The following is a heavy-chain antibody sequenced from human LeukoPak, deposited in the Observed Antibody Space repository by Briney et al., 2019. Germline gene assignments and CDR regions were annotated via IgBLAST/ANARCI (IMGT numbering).Heavy chain of an antibody. CDR3: ARGARLAVAGRRGTNFDY. CDR1: GFTFSSYA. D-gene: IGHD6-19*01. CDR2: ISYDGSNK. V-gene: IGHV3-30-3*01. Sequence: PGGSLRLSCAASGFTFSSYAMHWVRQAPGKGLEWVAVISYDGSNKYYADSVKGRFTISRDNSKNTLYLQMNSLRAEDTAVYYCARGARLAVAGRRGTNFDYWGQGTLVTVSS. J-gene: IGHJ4*02.